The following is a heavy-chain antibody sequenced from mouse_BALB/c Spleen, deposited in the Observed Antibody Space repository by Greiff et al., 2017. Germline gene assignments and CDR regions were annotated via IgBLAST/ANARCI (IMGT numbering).Heavy chain of an antibody. CDR2: ISSGGST. CDR1: GFTFSSYA. Sequence: EVKLVESGGGLVKPGGSLKLSCAASGFTFSSYAMSWVRQTPEKRLEWVASISSGGSTYYPDSVKGRFTISRDNARNILYLQMSSLRSEDTAMYYCARWRPFAYWGQGTLVTVSA. V-gene: IGHV5-6-5*01. CDR3: ARWRPFAY. J-gene: IGHJ3*01.